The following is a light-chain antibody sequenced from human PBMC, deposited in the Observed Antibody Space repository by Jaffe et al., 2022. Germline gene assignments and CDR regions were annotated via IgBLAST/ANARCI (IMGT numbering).Light chain of an antibody. CDR1: SSNIGNNY. CDR3: GTWDSSLSAPNV. V-gene: IGLV1-51*02. CDR2: ENN. Sequence: QSVLTQPPSVSAAPGQKVTISCSGSSSNIGNNYVSWYQQLPGTAPKLLIYENNKRPSGIPDRFSGSKSGTSATLGITGLQTGDEADYYCGTWDSSLSAPNVFGTGTKVTVL. J-gene: IGLJ1*01.